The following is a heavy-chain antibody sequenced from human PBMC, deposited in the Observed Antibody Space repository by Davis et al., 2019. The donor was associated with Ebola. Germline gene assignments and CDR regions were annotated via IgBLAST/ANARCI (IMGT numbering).Heavy chain of an antibody. V-gene: IGHV3-48*02. CDR1: GFTFSSYT. CDR2: IGTRGDPT. Sequence: PGGSLRLSCAASGFTFSSYTMNWVRQAPGKGLEWVSYIGTRGDPTVYADSVKGRFTVSRDDANNSLSLLMNSLRDEDTAIYYCVGDYLFALDIWGQVTMVTVSS. CDR3: VGDYLFALDI. J-gene: IGHJ3*02.